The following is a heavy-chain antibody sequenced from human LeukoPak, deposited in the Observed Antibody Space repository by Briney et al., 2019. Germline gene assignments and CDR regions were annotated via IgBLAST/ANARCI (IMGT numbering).Heavy chain of an antibody. Sequence: GGSLRLSCAASGFTFSSYAMSWVRQAPGKGLEWVSAITRSGGSTYYADSVQGRFTISRDNSKNTLYLQMNSLRAEDTAVYYCAKGLRSSSGYYYYGMDVWGQGTTVTVSS. CDR2: ITRSGGST. CDR3: AKGLRSSSGYYYYGMDV. CDR1: GFTFSSYA. D-gene: IGHD6-6*01. J-gene: IGHJ6*02. V-gene: IGHV3-23*01.